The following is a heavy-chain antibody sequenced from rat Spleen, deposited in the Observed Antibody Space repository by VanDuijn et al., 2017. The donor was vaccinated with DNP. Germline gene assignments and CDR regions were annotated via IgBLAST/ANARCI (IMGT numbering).Heavy chain of an antibody. D-gene: IGHD1-11*01. J-gene: IGHJ1*01. CDR2: ISYSGST. CDR3: ARGLNYGGYNYYWYFDF. V-gene: IGHV3-1*01. Sequence: EVQLQESGPGLVKPSQSLSLTCSVTGYSITSHYWGWIRKFPGNKMEWMGYISYSGSTAYNPSLKSRISITRDTSKNQFFLQLNSVTTEDTATYYCARGLNYGGYNYYWYFDFWGPGVMVTVSS. CDR1: GYSITSHY.